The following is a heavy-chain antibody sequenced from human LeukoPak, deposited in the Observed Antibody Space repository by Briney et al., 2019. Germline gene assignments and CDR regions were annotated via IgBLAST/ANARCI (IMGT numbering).Heavy chain of an antibody. CDR3: ARDGGRNFDY. V-gene: IGHV3-7*01. Sequence: GGSLRLSCAASGLTFTYYWMGWVRQAPGKGLEWVANIRADGGETFYVDSVKGRFTISKDNAKNSLYLQMNSLRAEDTAVYYCARDGGRNFDYWGQGTLVTVSS. J-gene: IGHJ4*02. CDR1: GLTFTYYW. CDR2: IRADGGET.